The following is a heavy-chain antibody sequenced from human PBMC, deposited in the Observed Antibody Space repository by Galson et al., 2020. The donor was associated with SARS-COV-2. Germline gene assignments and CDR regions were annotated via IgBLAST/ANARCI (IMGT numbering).Heavy chain of an antibody. CDR2: IHYSAST. CDR1: GGSINNYY. V-gene: IGHV4-59*01. Sequence: ASETLSLTCSVSGGSINNYYWSWIRQSPGKGLEWLGYIHYSASTNFNPSLQSRVAMSLETSKNQFSLKLSSVTAADTAVYYCAGGPLIVAVPYYFDDWGQGTLVTVSS. CDR3: AGGPLIVAVPYYFDD. D-gene: IGHD6-13*01. J-gene: IGHJ4*02.